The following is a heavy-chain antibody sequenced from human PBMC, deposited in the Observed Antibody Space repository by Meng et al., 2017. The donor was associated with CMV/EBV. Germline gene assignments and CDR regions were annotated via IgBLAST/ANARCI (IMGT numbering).Heavy chain of an antibody. D-gene: IGHD6-6*01. V-gene: IGHV1-69*05. J-gene: IGHJ3*02. Sequence: SVKVSCKASGGTFSSYAISWVRQAPGQGLEWMGGIIPIFGTANYAQKFQGRATITTDESTSTAYMELSSLRSEDTAVYYCARISAEGSSGARAFDIWGQGTMVTVSS. CDR3: ARISAEGSSGARAFDI. CDR2: IIPIFGTA. CDR1: GGTFSSYA.